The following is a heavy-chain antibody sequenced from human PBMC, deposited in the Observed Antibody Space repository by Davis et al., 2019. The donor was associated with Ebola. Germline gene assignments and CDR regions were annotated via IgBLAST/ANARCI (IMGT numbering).Heavy chain of an antibody. J-gene: IGHJ3*02. CDR2: LSHDESNK. D-gene: IGHD3-22*01. Sequence: GGSLRLSCAASGFVFRNYVMSWVRQAPGKGLEWVALLSHDESNKYADSVKGRFTISRDNSKNTLYLQINSLRPEDTAVYYCARDFTYYFDSSGYYSAPNDALDIWGQGTKVTVSS. CDR3: ARDFTYYFDSSGYYSAPNDALDI. CDR1: GFVFRNYV. V-gene: IGHV3-30*03.